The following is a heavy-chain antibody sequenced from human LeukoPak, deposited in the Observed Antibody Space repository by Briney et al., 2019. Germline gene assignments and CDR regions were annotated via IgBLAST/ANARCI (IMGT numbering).Heavy chain of an antibody. J-gene: IGHJ4*02. Sequence: ASVKVSCKASGYTFTSYAMHWVRQAPGQRLEWMGWINAGNGNTKYSQEFQGRVTITRDTSASTAYMELSSLRSEDMAVYYCARDWYSSGWYEFSEEYYFDYWGQGTLVTVSS. CDR3: ARDWYSSGWYEFSEEYYFDY. CDR1: GYTFTSYA. CDR2: INAGNGNT. V-gene: IGHV1-3*03. D-gene: IGHD6-19*01.